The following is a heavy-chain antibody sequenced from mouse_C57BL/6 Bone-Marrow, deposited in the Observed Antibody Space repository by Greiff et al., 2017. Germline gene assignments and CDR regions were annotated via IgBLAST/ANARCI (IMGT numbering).Heavy chain of an antibody. Sequence: EVKLVESGAELVRPGASVKLSCTASGFNIKDDYMHWVKQRPEQGLEWIGCIDPENGDTEYASKFQGKATITADTSSNTAYLQLSSLTSEDTTVYYGATDGNYDYWGQGTTLTVSS. CDR2: IDPENGDT. D-gene: IGHD2-1*01. J-gene: IGHJ2*01. CDR1: GFNIKDDY. V-gene: IGHV14-4*01. CDR3: ATDGNYDY.